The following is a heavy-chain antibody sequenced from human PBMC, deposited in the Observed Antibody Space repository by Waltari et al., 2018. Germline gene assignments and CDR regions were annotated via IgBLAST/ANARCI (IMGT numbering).Heavy chain of an antibody. CDR1: GFTFRNYE. V-gene: IGHV3-48*03. D-gene: IGHD1-26*01. CDR3: ARGEGGANEY. Sequence: EVQLVESGGGLVQPGGSLRLLCAASGFTFRNYEMNWVRQAPGEGLEWVSYSSSGASTIFYADSGKGRFTISRDNAKNSVYLEMNSLRADDTAIYYCARGEGGANEYWGQGTLVTVSS. J-gene: IGHJ4*01. CDR2: SSSGASTI.